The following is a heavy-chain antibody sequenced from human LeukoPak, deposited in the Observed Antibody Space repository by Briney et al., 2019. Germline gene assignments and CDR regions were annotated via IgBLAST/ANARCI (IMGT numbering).Heavy chain of an antibody. CDR1: GFIFSNFW. V-gene: IGHV3-43*02. J-gene: IGHJ6*02. CDR3: AKDAGTNSYYYYYGMDV. Sequence: GGSLRLSCEASGFIFSNFWMGWVRQAPGKGLEWVSLISGDGGSTYYADSVKGRFTISRDNSKNSLYLQMNSLRTEDTALYYCAKDAGTNSYYYYYGMDVWGQGTTVTVSS. D-gene: IGHD1-26*01. CDR2: ISGDGGST.